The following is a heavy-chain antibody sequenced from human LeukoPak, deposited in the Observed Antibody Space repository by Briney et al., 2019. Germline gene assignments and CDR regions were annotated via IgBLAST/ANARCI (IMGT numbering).Heavy chain of an antibody. CDR2: IGTAGDT. D-gene: IGHD1-1*01. V-gene: IGHV3-13*01. CDR1: GFTFSSYD. CDR3: ARGTTGTTGPVY. J-gene: IGHJ4*02. Sequence: QTGGSLRLSCAASGFTFSSYDMHWVRQATGKGLEWVSAIGTAGDTYYPGSVKGRFTISRENAKNSLYLQMNSLRAEDTAVYYCARGTTGTTGPVYWGQGTLVTVSS.